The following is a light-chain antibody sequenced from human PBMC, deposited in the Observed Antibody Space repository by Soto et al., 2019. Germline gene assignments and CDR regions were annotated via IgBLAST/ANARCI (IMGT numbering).Light chain of an antibody. Sequence: EIVMPQSPATLSVSPGEGATLSLRGSQSVSSNLAWYQQKPGQAPRLLIYGASTRATGIPARFSGSGSGTDFTLTISRLEPEDFAVYYCQQYGSSPTWTFGQGTKVDI. CDR2: GAS. CDR3: QQYGSSPTWT. CDR1: QSVSSN. J-gene: IGKJ1*01. V-gene: IGKV3-15*01.